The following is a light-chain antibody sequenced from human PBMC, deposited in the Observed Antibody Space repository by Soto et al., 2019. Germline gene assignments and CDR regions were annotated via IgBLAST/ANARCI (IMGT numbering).Light chain of an antibody. V-gene: IGKV1-27*01. J-gene: IGKJ4*01. CDR1: QAISNY. CDR2: GAS. Sequence: DIQMTQSPSSLSASVGDRVTITCRASQAISNYLAWYQQKPGKVPKLLISGASTLQSGVPSRFSGSGSGTDFTLTINSLQPEDVASYYCQKYDSAPLTFGGGTKVEIK. CDR3: QKYDSAPLT.